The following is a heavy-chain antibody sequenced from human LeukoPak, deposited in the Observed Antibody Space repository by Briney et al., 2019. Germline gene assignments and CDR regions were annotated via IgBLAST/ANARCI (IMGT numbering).Heavy chain of an antibody. CDR1: GGSISSYY. J-gene: IGHJ3*02. D-gene: IGHD3-10*01. V-gene: IGHV4-59*08. CDR2: IYYSGST. Sequence: PSETLSLTCTVSGGSISSYYWSWIRQPPGKGLEWIGYIYYSGSTNYNPSLKSRVTISVDTSKNQFSLKLSSVTAADTAVYYCARRGSGSYYYDAFDIWGQGTLVTVSS. CDR3: ARRGSGSYYYDAFDI.